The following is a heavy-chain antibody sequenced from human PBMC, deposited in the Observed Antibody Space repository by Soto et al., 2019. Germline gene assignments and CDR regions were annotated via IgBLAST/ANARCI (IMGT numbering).Heavy chain of an antibody. Sequence: GESLTISSKGSGYSFTRYWINWVRQMPGKGLEWMGSIDPSDSYTNYTPSFQGLVTISADKYISTAYLQWSSLKASDTAMYYCARTSMQICRYSRGHGSIDFWGQGTTVTVSS. CDR1: GYSFTRYW. J-gene: IGHJ6*02. V-gene: IGHV5-10-1*01. D-gene: IGHD2-15*01. CDR2: IDPSDSYT. CDR3: ARTSMQICRYSRGHGSIDF.